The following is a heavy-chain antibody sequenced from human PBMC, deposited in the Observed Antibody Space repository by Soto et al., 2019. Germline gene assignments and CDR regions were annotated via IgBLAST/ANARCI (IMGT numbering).Heavy chain of an antibody. CDR2: INPATGAA. D-gene: IGHD3-3*01. CDR3: ARGGGVGVAGSAAFDM. CDR1: GYPVTAYY. J-gene: IGHJ3*02. Sequence: QLHLVQSGAVVKKPGASVTVSCSASGYPVTAYYMHWVRQAPGRGLEWMGGINPATGAAKYTQTFKGRVTMTRDTSTSTVFMELSGLTSKDTAVFYGARGGGVGVAGSAAFDMWGQGTLVTVSS. V-gene: IGHV1-2*02.